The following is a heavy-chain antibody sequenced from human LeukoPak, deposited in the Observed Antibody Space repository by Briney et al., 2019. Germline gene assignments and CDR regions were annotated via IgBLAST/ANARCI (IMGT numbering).Heavy chain of an antibody. CDR1: GYTFTGYY. Sequence: ASVKVSCKASGYTFTGYYMHWVRQAPGQGLEWMGWINPNSGGTNYAQKFQGRVTMTRDTSISTAYMELSRLRSDDTAVYYCARVLNWNHAFDIWGQGIMVTVSS. CDR2: INPNSGGT. J-gene: IGHJ3*02. D-gene: IGHD1-20*01. V-gene: IGHV1-2*02. CDR3: ARVLNWNHAFDI.